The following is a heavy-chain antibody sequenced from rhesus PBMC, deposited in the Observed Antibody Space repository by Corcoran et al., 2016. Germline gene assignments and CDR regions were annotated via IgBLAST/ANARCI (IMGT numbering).Heavy chain of an antibody. V-gene: IGHV4-122*02. J-gene: IGHJ6*01. CDR1: GDSISSGYYY. D-gene: IGHD4-29*01. CDR2: SSYRGST. CDR3: ARPGVGSSGYGLNS. Sequence: QVQLQESGPGLVKPSETLSLTCVVAGDSISSGYYYWSWIRKSPEKGLEGSGYSSYRGSTSYHPSLKSRVTISSAPSTNQFSRKLNSMTAADTAVYYCARPGVGSSGYGLNSWGQGVVVTVSS.